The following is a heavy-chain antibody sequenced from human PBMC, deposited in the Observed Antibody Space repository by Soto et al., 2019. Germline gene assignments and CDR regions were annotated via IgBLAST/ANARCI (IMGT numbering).Heavy chain of an antibody. CDR1: GFPFNSYD. CDR2: ITTSSVI. J-gene: IGHJ4*02. V-gene: IGHV3-48*01. Sequence: GGSLRLSCAASGFPFNSYDMNWVRQAPGKGLEWLSHITTSSVIYYADSVRGRFTISRDNAKNSLFLQMNSLRAEDTAVYYCARDWGVTPGYWGQGTLVTVSS. CDR3: ARDWGVTPGY. D-gene: IGHD3-10*01.